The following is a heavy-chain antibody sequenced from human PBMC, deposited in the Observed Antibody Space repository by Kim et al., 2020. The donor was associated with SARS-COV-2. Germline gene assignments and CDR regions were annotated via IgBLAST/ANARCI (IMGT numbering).Heavy chain of an antibody. Sequence: SVKVSCKASGGTFSSYAISWVRQAPGQGLEWMGGIIPIFGTANYAQKFQGRVTITADESTSTAYMELSSLRSEDTAVYYCARAVVVIPNRLDYWGQGTLVTVSS. CDR3: ARAVVVIPNRLDY. CDR2: IIPIFGTA. J-gene: IGHJ4*02. CDR1: GGTFSSYA. V-gene: IGHV1-69*13. D-gene: IGHD3-22*01.